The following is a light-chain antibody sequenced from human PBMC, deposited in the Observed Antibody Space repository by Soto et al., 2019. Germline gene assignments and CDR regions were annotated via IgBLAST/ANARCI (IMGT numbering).Light chain of an antibody. Sequence: DIQLTQSPSFLSASVGDRVTINCRASQGISSYLAWYQQKPGKAPKLLIYAASTLQSGVPSRFSGSGSGTEFTLTISSLQPEDFATYYCQQLNSYPFFGPGTKVDIK. CDR2: AAS. V-gene: IGKV1-9*01. J-gene: IGKJ3*01. CDR3: QQLNSYPF. CDR1: QGISSY.